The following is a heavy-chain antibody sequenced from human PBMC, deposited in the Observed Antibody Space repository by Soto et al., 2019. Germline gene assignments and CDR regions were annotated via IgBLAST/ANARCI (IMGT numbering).Heavy chain of an antibody. D-gene: IGHD3-3*01. CDR3: AHRILRTVFGLVTTTAIYFDF. V-gene: IGHV2-5*02. CDR1: GFSLTTSGVG. CDR2: IYWDDDK. J-gene: IGHJ4*02. Sequence: QITLNESGPTVVKPAETLTLTCTFSGFSLTTSGVGVGWIRQSPGKAPEWLAFIYWDDDKRYSASLKSRLTITKDTSKNQVVLTRASVDPAETATYYCAHRILRTVFGLVTTTAIYFDFWGQGTPVVVSS.